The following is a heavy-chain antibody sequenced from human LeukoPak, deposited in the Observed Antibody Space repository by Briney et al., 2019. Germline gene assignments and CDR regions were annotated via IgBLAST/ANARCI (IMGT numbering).Heavy chain of an antibody. J-gene: IGHJ3*02. V-gene: IGHV3-33*06. Sequence: GGSLRLSCAASGFIFSSYGMHWVRQAPGKGLEWVAVIWYDGSNEYYADSVKGRFTISRDNSKNTLYLQMNSLRAEDTAVYYCAKTPLSIWGQGTMVTVSS. CDR3: AKTPLSI. D-gene: IGHD3-10*01. CDR1: GFIFSSYG. CDR2: IWYDGSNE.